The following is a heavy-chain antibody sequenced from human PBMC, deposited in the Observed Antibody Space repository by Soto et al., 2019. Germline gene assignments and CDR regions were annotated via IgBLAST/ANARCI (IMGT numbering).Heavy chain of an antibody. J-gene: IGHJ4*02. D-gene: IGHD1-7*01. CDR2: INAGNGNT. CDR1: GYTFTSYN. V-gene: IGHV1-3*01. Sequence: ASVKVSCKASGYTFTSYNMHWARQAPGQRPEWMGWINAGNGNTKYSQKFEDRVTITRDTSASTVYMELSSLRSEDTAVYYCARWARLELQSPHFDYWGQGTLVTVSS. CDR3: ARWARLELQSPHFDY.